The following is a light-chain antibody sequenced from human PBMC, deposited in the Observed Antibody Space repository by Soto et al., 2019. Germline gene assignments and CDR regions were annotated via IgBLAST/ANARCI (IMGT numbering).Light chain of an antibody. CDR3: QQYKTYST. CDR1: QTISTS. Sequence: DIQMTQSPSTLSASVGERVTITCRATQTISTSLAWYHQIPGRAPKLLIYKAAILDTGVPSRFSGSGSGTEFTLTISSLQPDDFATYYCQQYKTYSTFGQGTKVDI. V-gene: IGKV1-5*03. J-gene: IGKJ1*01. CDR2: KAA.